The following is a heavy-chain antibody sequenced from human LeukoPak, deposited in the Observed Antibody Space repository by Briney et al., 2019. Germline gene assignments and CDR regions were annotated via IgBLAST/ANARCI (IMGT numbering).Heavy chain of an antibody. J-gene: IGHJ4*02. D-gene: IGHD6-13*01. CDR2: INPNSGGT. CDR3: ARDSVEEQQPFIY. V-gene: IGHV1-2*02. CDR1: GYTFTGYY. Sequence: ASVKVSCKASGYTFTGYYMHWVRQAPGQGLEWMGWINPNSGGTNYAQKFQGRVTMTRDTSISTAYMELRSLRSDDTAVYYCARDSVEEQQPFIYWGQGTLVTVSS.